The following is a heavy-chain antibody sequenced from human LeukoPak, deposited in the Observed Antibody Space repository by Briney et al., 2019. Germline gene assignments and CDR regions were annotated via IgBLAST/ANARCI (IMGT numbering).Heavy chain of an antibody. CDR2: ISYDGNNK. Sequence: PGRSLRLSCAASGFTFSDYAIHWVRQAPGKGLEWVAVISYDGNNKEYADSVKGRFTISRDNSESTVYLQVNSLRGEDTAVFYCARDPLNRRWGSYYFDYWGQGTLVTVSS. CDR3: ARDPLNRRWGSYYFDY. CDR1: GFTFSDYA. D-gene: IGHD3-16*01. V-gene: IGHV3-30-3*01. J-gene: IGHJ4*02.